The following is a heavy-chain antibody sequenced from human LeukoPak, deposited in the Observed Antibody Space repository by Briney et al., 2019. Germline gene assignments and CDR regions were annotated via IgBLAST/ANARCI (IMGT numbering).Heavy chain of an antibody. CDR1: GFTFDDYA. CDR3: AKAIYYYDSSGYQGWFDP. J-gene: IGHJ5*02. D-gene: IGHD3-22*01. CDR2: ISWISGSI. Sequence: PGGSLRLSCAASGFTFDDYAMHWVRQAPGRGLEWVSGISWISGSIGYADSVKGRFTISRDNAKNSLYLQMNSLRAEDTALYYCAKAIYYYDSSGYQGWFDPWGQGTLVTVSS. V-gene: IGHV3-9*01.